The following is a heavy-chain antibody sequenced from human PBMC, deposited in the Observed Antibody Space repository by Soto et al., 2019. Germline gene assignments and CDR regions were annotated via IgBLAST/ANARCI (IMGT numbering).Heavy chain of an antibody. CDR3: AHKNVYSYGSYFFDF. CDR2: IYSNDDK. CDR1: GFSFTTTTVG. Sequence: QITLKESGPTLVNPTQTLTLTCSFSGFSFTTTTVGVGWVRQPPGKALEWLALIYSNDDKRSSPSLKNRLTITKDTSKNQVVLTMTDMDPVDTATYYCAHKNVYSYGSYFFDFWGQGTLVTVSS. D-gene: IGHD3-10*01. J-gene: IGHJ4*02. V-gene: IGHV2-5*01.